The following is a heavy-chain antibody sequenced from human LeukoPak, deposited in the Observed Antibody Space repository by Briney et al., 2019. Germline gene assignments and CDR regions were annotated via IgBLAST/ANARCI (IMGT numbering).Heavy chain of an antibody. CDR1: GYTFTGYC. CDR2: INPNSGGT. CDR3: ARVSWDWNPGYFDY. J-gene: IGHJ4*02. D-gene: IGHD1-1*01. V-gene: IGHV1-2*02. Sequence: ASVKVSCKASGYTFTGYCMHWVRQAPGQGLEWMGWINPNSGGTNYAQKFQGRVTMTRDTSISTAYMELSRLRSDDTAVYYCARVSWDWNPGYFDYWGQGTLVTVSS.